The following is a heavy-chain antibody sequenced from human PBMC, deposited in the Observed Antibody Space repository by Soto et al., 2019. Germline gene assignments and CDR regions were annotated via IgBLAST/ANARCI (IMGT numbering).Heavy chain of an antibody. CDR3: ASGYCAGARCYSDASRSARWCDS. Sequence: ETLSLTCTVSGGSFSSGSYYWGCIRPPPGKGREWIRYINYGGRTNYNPSIKRRATISVNTSNNQFSLKLSSVTAAEPAVYYSASGYCAGARCYSDASRSARWCDSWGQGTLVTVSS. V-gene: IGHV4-61*01. CDR2: INYGGRT. J-gene: IGHJ5*01. CDR1: GGSFSSGSYY. D-gene: IGHD2-15*01.